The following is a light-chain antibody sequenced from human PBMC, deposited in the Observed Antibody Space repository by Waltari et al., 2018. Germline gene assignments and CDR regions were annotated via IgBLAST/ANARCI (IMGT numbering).Light chain of an antibody. V-gene: IGLV3-25*03. CDR3: QSTESSGTYVV. CDR1: ALPKQY. J-gene: IGLJ2*01. Sequence: SYELTQPPSVSVSPGQTATITCSGDALPKQYAFWYRQKPGQAPALVIYKHNKRRSGISERLSVSSSGTTVTLTISGVQAEDEADYYCQSTESSGTYVVFGGGTKLTVL. CDR2: KHN.